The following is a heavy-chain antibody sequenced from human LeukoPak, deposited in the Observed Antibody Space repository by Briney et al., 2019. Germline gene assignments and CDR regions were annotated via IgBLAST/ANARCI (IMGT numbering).Heavy chain of an antibody. J-gene: IGHJ4*02. Sequence: ASVKVSCKASGYTFTGYYMHWVRQAPGQGLEWMGWINPNSGGTNYAQKFQGRATMTRDTSISTAYMELSRLRSDDTAVYYCARIGSSSGWSHFDYWGQGTLVTVSS. D-gene: IGHD6-19*01. CDR1: GYTFTGYY. CDR2: INPNSGGT. V-gene: IGHV1-2*02. CDR3: ARIGSSSGWSHFDY.